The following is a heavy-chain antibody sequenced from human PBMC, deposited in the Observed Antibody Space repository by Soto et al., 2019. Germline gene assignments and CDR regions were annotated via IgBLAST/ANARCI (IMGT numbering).Heavy chain of an antibody. CDR1: GYTFTGYY. CDR3: ARTFKGFWSGYFVY. V-gene: IGHV1-2*02. CDR2: INPNSGGT. D-gene: IGHD3-3*01. J-gene: IGHJ4*02. Sequence: QVQLVQSGAEVKKPGASVKVSCKASGYTFTGYYMHWVRQAPVHGLEWMGWINPNSGGTNYAQKFQGRVTMTRDTSISTAYMALSRLRSDDTAVYYCARTFKGFWSGYFVYWCQGTLVTVSS.